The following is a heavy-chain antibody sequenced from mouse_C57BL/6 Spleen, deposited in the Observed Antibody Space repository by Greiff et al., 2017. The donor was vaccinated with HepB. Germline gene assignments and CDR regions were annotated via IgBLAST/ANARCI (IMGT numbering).Heavy chain of an antibody. D-gene: IGHD1-1*01. Sequence: VQLKESGPELVKPGASVKISCKASGYSFTGYYMHWVKQSSEKSLEWIGEINPSTGGTSYNQKFKGKATLTVDKSSSTAYMQLKSLTSEDSAVYYCARGLGYGSSYAMDYWGQGTSVTVSS. CDR2: INPSTGGT. CDR3: ARGLGYGSSYAMDY. J-gene: IGHJ4*01. V-gene: IGHV1-43*01. CDR1: GYSFTGYY.